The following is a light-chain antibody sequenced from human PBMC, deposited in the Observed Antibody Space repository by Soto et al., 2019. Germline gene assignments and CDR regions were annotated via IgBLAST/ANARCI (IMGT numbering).Light chain of an antibody. V-gene: IGKV3-20*01. CDR3: HQYDSWT. CDR1: QSFNSIY. CDR2: GAS. J-gene: IGKJ1*01. Sequence: EIVLTQSPGTLSLSPGERATLSCRAGQSFNSIYLAWYQQKPGQAPRLLIYGASSRATGIPDRFSGSGSGTDFTLTISRLEPEDFAVYYCHQYDSWTFGQGTKVEIK.